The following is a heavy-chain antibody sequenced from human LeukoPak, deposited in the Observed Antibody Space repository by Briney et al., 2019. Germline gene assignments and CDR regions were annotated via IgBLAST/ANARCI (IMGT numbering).Heavy chain of an antibody. J-gene: IGHJ4*02. V-gene: IGHV1-8*01. CDR2: MSPSTGNT. CDR3: VGGAPNWGFDF. Sequence: ASVKVSCKASGYTFTSYDINWVRQAPGQGFEWVGWMSPSTGNTGYAQKFQSRVTMTRYTSVSTAYMELSSLRSEDTAVYYCVGGAPNWGFDFWGQGTLVTVSS. D-gene: IGHD7-27*01. CDR1: GYTFTSYD.